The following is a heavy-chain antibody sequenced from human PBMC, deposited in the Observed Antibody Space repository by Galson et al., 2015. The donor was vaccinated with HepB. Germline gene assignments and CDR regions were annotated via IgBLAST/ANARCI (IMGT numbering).Heavy chain of an antibody. Sequence: SLRLSCAASGFTCDDAMHWVRQAPGKGLEWVSGLSWNGGNIGYADSVNGRCTISRDNAKNSLYLQMNSLRPEDTAFYFCTRGNSGYTYGGLPQGFWGQGTQVTVSS. J-gene: IGHJ4*02. CDR2: LSWNGGNI. D-gene: IGHD5-18*01. CDR3: TRGNSGYTYGGLPQGF. V-gene: IGHV3-9*01. CDR1: GFTCDDA.